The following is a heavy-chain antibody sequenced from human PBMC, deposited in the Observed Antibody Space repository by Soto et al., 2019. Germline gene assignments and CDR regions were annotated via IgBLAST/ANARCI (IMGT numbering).Heavy chain of an antibody. CDR2: ISGSGGNT. V-gene: IGHV3-23*01. D-gene: IGHD1-1*01. CDR1: GFTFSTYA. Sequence: GGSLRLSCAASGFTFSTYAMSWVRQAPGKGLEWVSAISGSGGNTYYADSVKGRFTISRDNSKNTLYLQMNSLRAEETAVYYCAKSVYNWNDGFFDYWGQGTLVTVSS. J-gene: IGHJ4*02. CDR3: AKSVYNWNDGFFDY.